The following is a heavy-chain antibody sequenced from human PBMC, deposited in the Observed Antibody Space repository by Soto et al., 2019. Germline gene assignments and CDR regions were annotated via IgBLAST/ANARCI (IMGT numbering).Heavy chain of an antibody. CDR2: IYYSGST. Sequence: SETLSLTCTVSGGSISSYYWSWIRQPPGKGLEWIGYIYYSGSTYYNPSLKSRVTISVDTSKNQFSLKLSSVTAADTAVYYCAGIYSGSPGGTLRYWGQGTLVTVSS. J-gene: IGHJ4*02. D-gene: IGHD1-26*01. CDR3: AGIYSGSPGGTLRY. CDR1: GGSISSYY. V-gene: IGHV4-59*12.